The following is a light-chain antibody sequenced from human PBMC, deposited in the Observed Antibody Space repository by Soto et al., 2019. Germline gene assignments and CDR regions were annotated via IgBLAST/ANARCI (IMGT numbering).Light chain of an antibody. J-gene: IGKJ1*01. CDR3: QQYGSSPRT. CDR2: GAS. CDR1: QSVSSN. Sequence: EIVLTQSPVTLSVSPGERATLSCRASQSVSSNLAWYQQKPGQAPRLLIYGASTRATGIPYRFSGSGSGTDFTLTISRLEAEDFGVYYCQQYGSSPRTFGQGTKVDIK. V-gene: IGKV3-20*01.